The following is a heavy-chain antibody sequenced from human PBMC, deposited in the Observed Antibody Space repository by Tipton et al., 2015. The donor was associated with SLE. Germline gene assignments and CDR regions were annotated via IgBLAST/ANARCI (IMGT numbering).Heavy chain of an antibody. CDR1: GGSINSSSYY. V-gene: IGHV4-39*07. D-gene: IGHD1-26*01. Sequence: LRLSCTVSGGSINSSSYYWGWIRQPPGKGLEWIGSIYYSGSTYYNPSLKSRVTISVDTSKNQFSLKLSSVTAADTAVYYCARDPSRYSGSQSPFDYWGQGTLVTVSS. CDR3: ARDPSRYSGSQSPFDY. J-gene: IGHJ4*02. CDR2: IYYSGST.